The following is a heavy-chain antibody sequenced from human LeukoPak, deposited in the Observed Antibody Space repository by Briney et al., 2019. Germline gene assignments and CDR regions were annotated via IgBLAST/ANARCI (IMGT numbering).Heavy chain of an antibody. Sequence: GGSLRLSCAASGFTFSSYSMHWVRQAPGKGLEWVAVIWYDGSNKYYADSVKGRFTISRDNSKNTLYLQMNSLRAEDTAVYYCARDLTSYYDFWSGYQYYYYYGMDVWGQGTTVTVSS. CDR2: IWYDGSNK. CDR1: GFTFSSYS. V-gene: IGHV3-33*01. CDR3: ARDLTSYYDFWSGYQYYYYYGMDV. D-gene: IGHD3-3*01. J-gene: IGHJ6*02.